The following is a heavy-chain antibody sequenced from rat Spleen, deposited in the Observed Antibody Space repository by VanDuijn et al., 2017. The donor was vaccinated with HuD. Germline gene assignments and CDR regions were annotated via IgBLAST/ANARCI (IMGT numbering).Heavy chain of an antibody. D-gene: IGHD2-6*01. V-gene: IGHV5-20*01. J-gene: IGHJ2*01. Sequence: EVQLVESGGGLVQPGRSMKLSCVALGFTFSNYDMAWVRQAPTKGLEWVASIGHDGSPTYDRYSVKGRFTISRDNAKSTLYLQMDSLGSEDTATYYCTTMSYWFVYWGRGVIVTVFS. CDR3: TTMSYWFVY. CDR1: GFTFSNYD. CDR2: IGHDGSPT.